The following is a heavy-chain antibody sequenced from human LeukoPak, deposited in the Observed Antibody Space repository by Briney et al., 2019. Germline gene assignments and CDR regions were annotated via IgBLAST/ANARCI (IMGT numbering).Heavy chain of an antibody. Sequence: GESLKISCKGSGYSFTNNWIGWVRQMPGKGLEWMGIILPADSDTRYSPSFQGQVTISADKSINTAYVQWSSLKASDTATYYCATYAGTSSKYFQHWGQGTLVTVSS. CDR1: GYSFTNNW. CDR3: ATYAGTSSKYFQH. D-gene: IGHD3-10*01. V-gene: IGHV5-51*01. J-gene: IGHJ1*01. CDR2: ILPADSDT.